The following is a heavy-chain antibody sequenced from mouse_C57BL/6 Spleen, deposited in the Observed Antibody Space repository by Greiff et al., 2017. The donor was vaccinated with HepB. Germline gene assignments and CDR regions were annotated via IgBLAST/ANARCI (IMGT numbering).Heavy chain of an antibody. CDR2: ISSGGSYT. D-gene: IGHD4-1*01. J-gene: IGHJ2*01. CDR3: ARHWDPYYFDY. Sequence: EVKLMESGGDLVKPGGSLKLSCAASGFTFSSYGMPWVRQTPDKRLEWVATISSGGSYTYYPDSVKGRFTISRDNAKNTLYLQMSSLKSEDTAVYYCARHWDPYYFDYWGQGTTLTVSS. CDR1: GFTFSSYG. V-gene: IGHV5-6*01.